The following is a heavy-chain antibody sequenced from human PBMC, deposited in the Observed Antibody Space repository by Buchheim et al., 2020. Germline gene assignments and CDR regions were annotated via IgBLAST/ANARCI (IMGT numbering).Heavy chain of an antibody. CDR1: GFTFSSYA. CDR3: ARGSGYIDY. J-gene: IGHJ4*02. D-gene: IGHD2-15*01. V-gene: IGHV3-30-3*01. Sequence: QVQLVESGGGVVQPGRSLRLSCAASGFTFSSYAMHWVRQAPGKGLEWVAVISYDGSNKYYADSVKGRFTISRDNSKNTLYLQMNRLRAEDTAVYYCARGSGYIDYWGQGTL. CDR2: ISYDGSNK.